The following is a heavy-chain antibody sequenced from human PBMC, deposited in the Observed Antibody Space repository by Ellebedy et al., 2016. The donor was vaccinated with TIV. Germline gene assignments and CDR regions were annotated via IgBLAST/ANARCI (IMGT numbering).Heavy chain of an antibody. CDR1: GGSISSSSFH. V-gene: IGHV4-39*07. CDR2: IHSSGLT. CDR3: ASDSNNIRWFYF. D-gene: IGHD1-14*01. J-gene: IGHJ5*01. Sequence: MPGGSLRLSCTVSGGSISSSSFHWAWIRQTPGRGLEWVGTIHSSGLTYYNPSLKSRVTLSADTSKAQVSLKLISVTAADTAIYYCASDSNNIRWFYFWGQGTLVTVSS.